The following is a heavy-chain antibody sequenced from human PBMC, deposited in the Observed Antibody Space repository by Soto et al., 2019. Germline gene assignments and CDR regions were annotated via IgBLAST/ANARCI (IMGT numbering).Heavy chain of an antibody. CDR3: ARGGCSATSCLDY. Sequence: EVQLVESGGGLVQPGGSLRLSCAASGFTFSSHWMHWVRQAPGTGLVWVSYISSDGGSTSYADSVKGRFTISRDNAKNTLYLQMNTLKPEDTAVYYCARGGCSATSCLDYWGQGTLVTVSP. J-gene: IGHJ4*02. D-gene: IGHD2-2*01. V-gene: IGHV3-74*01. CDR1: GFTFSSHW. CDR2: ISSDGGST.